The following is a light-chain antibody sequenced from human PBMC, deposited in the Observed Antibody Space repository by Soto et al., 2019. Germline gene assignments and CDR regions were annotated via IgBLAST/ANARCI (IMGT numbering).Light chain of an antibody. V-gene: IGKV3-15*01. CDR1: QSIGSN. CDR3: QQCNNGPPWT. J-gene: IGKJ1*01. CDR2: AAS. Sequence: EIEMTQSPATLSVSLGERATLSCRASQSIGSNLAWYQQKPGQAPRLLIYAASIMASDFPARFSGSGSGTEFTLTISGLQSDDFAVYFCQQCNNGPPWTCGHGTKVEIK.